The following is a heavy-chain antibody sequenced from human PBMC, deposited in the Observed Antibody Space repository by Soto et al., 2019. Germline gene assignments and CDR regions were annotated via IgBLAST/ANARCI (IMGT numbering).Heavy chain of an antibody. J-gene: IGHJ3*02. D-gene: IGHD1-1*01. CDR3: ARGYGKYAFDI. CDR1: GFTVSNNY. CDR2: IYSDGST. Sequence: GGSLRLSCAVSGFTVSNNYMSWVRQAPGKGLEWVSVIYSDGSTYYADSVRGRFTISRDNSKNTLYLQMNSLRAEDTAVYSCARGYGKYAFDIWGHGTMVTVSS. V-gene: IGHV3-53*01.